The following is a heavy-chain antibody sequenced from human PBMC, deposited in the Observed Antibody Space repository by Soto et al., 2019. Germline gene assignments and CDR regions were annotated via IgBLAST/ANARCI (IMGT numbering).Heavy chain of an antibody. D-gene: IGHD6-19*01. CDR1: GFTFSSFG. V-gene: IGHV3-30*03. CDR2: IAYDGSSE. Sequence: GGSLRLSCAASGFTFSSFGMHWVRQAPGKGLEWVAVIAYDGSSEYYADSVKGRFTISRDNSKNTLYLQMNSLRVEDTAVYYCARETGYSSGWRQDYWGQGTLVTVSS. CDR3: ARETGYSSGWRQDY. J-gene: IGHJ4*02.